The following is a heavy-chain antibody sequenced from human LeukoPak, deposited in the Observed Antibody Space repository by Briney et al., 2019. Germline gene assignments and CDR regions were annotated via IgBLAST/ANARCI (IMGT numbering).Heavy chain of an antibody. J-gene: IGHJ6*03. V-gene: IGHV4-59*01. CDR2: IYYSGST. Sequence: SESLSLTCTVSGGSISSYYWSWIRQPPGKGLEWIGYIYYSGSTNYNPSLKSRVTISVDTSKNQFSLKLSSVTAADTAVYYCARGYDFWSGYYTPHYYHYYMDVWGKGTTVTVSS. D-gene: IGHD3-3*01. CDR3: ARGYDFWSGYYTPHYYHYYMDV. CDR1: GGSISSYY.